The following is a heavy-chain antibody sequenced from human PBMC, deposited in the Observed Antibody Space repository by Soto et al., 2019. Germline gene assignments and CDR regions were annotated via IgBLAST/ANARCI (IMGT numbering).Heavy chain of an antibody. J-gene: IGHJ6*02. CDR3: AKGLDIVLVPGTIGPYYYYGVDV. D-gene: IGHD2-2*03. CDR2: ISYDGITK. Sequence: VQLVESGGGVVQPGRSLRLSCAASGFTFSSYGMNWVRQAPGKGLEWVALISYDGITKYYADSVKGRFTISRDNAKNTQYLQMNSLRPEDTAVYYCAKGLDIVLVPGTIGPYYYYGVDVWGQGTTVPVSS. CDR1: GFTFSSYG. V-gene: IGHV3-30*18.